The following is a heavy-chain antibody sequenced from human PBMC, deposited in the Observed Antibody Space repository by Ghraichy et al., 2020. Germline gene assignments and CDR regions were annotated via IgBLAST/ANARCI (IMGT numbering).Heavy chain of an antibody. D-gene: IGHD3-10*01. CDR2: IYYSGST. J-gene: IGHJ3*02. V-gene: IGHV4-59*01. Sequence: SETLSLTCTVSGGSISSYYWSWIRQPPGKGLEWIGYIYYSGSTNYNPSLKSRVTISVDTSKNQFSLKLSSVTAADTAVYYWARVARGSGSYRYAFDIWGQGTMVTVSS. CDR1: GGSISSYY. CDR3: ARVARGSGSYRYAFDI.